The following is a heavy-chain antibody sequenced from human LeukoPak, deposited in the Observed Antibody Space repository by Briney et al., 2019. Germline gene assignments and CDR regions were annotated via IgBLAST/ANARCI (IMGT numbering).Heavy chain of an antibody. CDR2: INHSRTT. D-gene: IGHD3-10*01. V-gene: IGHV4-34*01. Sequence: SETLSLTCAVYGGSFSGYYWSWIRQPPGKGLEWIGEINHSRTTNYNPSLKSRVTISVDTSKNQFSLKLSSVTAADTAVYYCAGDSTNWFDPWGQGTLVTVSS. CDR1: GGSFSGYY. CDR3: AGDSTNWFDP. J-gene: IGHJ5*02.